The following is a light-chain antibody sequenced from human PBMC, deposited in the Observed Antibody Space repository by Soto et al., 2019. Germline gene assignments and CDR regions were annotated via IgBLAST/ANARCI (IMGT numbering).Light chain of an antibody. CDR3: SSYAGGNTWL. CDR2: EVS. J-gene: IGLJ3*02. CDR1: SSDVGDYNY. V-gene: IGLV2-8*01. Sequence: QLVLTQPPSASGSPGQSITISCAGTSSDVGDYNYVSWYQQHPGKAPKLIIYEVSKRPSGVPDRFSGSKTGNTASLTVSGLQAEDEANFYCSSYAGGNTWLFGGGTKVTVL.